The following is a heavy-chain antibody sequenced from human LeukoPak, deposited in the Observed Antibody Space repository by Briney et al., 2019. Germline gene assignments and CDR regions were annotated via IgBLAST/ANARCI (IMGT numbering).Heavy chain of an antibody. Sequence: GSLRLSCAASGFTFSSYWMSWVRQAPGKGLEWVAVIWYDGSNKYYADSVKGRFTISRDNSKNTLYLQMNSLRAEDTAVYYCARAMVRGVIAYYYYYGMDVWGQGTTVTVSS. J-gene: IGHJ6*02. CDR1: GFTFSSYW. D-gene: IGHD3-10*01. CDR3: ARAMVRGVIAYYYYYGMDV. V-gene: IGHV3-33*08. CDR2: IWYDGSNK.